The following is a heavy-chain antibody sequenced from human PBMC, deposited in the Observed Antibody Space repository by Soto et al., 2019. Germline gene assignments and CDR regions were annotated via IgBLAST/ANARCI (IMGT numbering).Heavy chain of an antibody. Sequence: ASLKPSCKASGNTLSSLDIIWARQATGQGLEWMGWMDPKSGHTGYPQKFQGRVTMARNTSINTAYLELSRLTSDDTAVYFCAREEYYYDSSGYRGHYYYYGMDVWGQ. CDR2: MDPKSGHT. CDR3: AREEYYYDSSGYRGHYYYYGMDV. V-gene: IGHV1-8*01. D-gene: IGHD3-22*01. J-gene: IGHJ6*02. CDR1: GNTLSSLD.